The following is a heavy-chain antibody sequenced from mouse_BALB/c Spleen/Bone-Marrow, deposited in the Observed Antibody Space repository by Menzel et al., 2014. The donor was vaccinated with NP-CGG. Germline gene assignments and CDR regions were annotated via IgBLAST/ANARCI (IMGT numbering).Heavy chain of an antibody. CDR3: ARHEDLDIRRRLGAMDY. D-gene: IGHD2-12*01. CDR1: GYTFTEYI. V-gene: IGHV1-62-2*01. CDR2: FFPGSGFI. Sequence: LEESGAELVKPGASVKVACKASGYTFTEYIIHWIKQRSGQGLEWIGWFFPGSGFIRYNEKFKDKASLTADKSSSTVYMELSGLTSEDSAVYFCARHEDLDIRRRLGAMDYWGQGTSVTVSS. J-gene: IGHJ4*01.